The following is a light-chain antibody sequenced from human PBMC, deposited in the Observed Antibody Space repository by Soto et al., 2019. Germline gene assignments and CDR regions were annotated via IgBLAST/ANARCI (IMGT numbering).Light chain of an antibody. J-gene: IGLJ2*01. CDR2: DVS. CDR3: SSYTSSSTVV. Sequence: QSALTQPASVSGSPEQSITISCTGTSSDVGGYNYVSWYQQHPGKAPKLMIYDVSNRPSGVSNRFSGSKSGNTASLTISGLQADDEADYYCSSYTSSSTVVFGGGTKLTVL. CDR1: SSDVGGYNY. V-gene: IGLV2-14*01.